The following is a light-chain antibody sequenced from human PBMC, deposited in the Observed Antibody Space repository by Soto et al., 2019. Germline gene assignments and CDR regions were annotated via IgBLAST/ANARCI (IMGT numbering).Light chain of an antibody. CDR2: WAS. CDR3: QQYYTTPWT. J-gene: IGKJ1*01. CDR1: QSVLYSSNNKNY. Sequence: DIVMTQSPDSLAVSLGERATINCKSSQSVLYSSNNKNYLAWYQQKPGQPPKALIYWASTRESGVPDRFSGSGSGTDFPLTISSLQAEDVGVYYCQQYYTTPWTFGQGTKVEIK. V-gene: IGKV4-1*01.